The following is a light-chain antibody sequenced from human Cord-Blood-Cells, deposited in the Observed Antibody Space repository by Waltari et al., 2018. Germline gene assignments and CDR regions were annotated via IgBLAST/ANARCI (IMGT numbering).Light chain of an antibody. Sequence: DIVMTQSPATLSVSPGERATLSCRSSQSVSRNLAWYQQKPGQAPRLLIYCASTRATGIPVRFSGSGSGTELTLTSSILQSEYFAVYYCQQYNNWPPITFGQGTRLESK. J-gene: IGKJ5*01. CDR3: QQYNNWPPIT. CDR2: CAS. V-gene: IGKV3-15*01. CDR1: QSVSRN.